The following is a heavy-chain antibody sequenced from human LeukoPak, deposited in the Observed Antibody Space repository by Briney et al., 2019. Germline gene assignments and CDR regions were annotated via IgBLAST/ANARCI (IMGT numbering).Heavy chain of an antibody. J-gene: IGHJ5*02. Sequence: GAAVKLSCKASGYTFTGYYMHWVRQPPGQGLGWMGWINPNSGGTNYAQKFQGRVTMTRDTSISTAYMKLSRLRSDDTVVYCCAREGGYCSSTSCLNWFDPWGQGTLVTVSS. CDR1: GYTFTGYY. V-gene: IGHV1-2*02. CDR2: INPNSGGT. CDR3: AREGGYCSSTSCLNWFDP. D-gene: IGHD2-2*01.